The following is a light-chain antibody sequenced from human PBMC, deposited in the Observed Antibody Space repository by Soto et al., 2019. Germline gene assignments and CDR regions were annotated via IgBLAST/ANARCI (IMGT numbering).Light chain of an antibody. J-gene: IGKJ1*01. CDR1: QGISSY. Sequence: AIRMTQSPSSLFASTGDRVTITCRASQGISSYLAWYQQKPGKAPKLLIYAAYNLQSGVPSRFSGSGSGTDFTLTISCLQSEDFATYYCQQYYSYPRTFGQGTKVDIK. CDR2: AAY. V-gene: IGKV1-8*01. CDR3: QQYYSYPRT.